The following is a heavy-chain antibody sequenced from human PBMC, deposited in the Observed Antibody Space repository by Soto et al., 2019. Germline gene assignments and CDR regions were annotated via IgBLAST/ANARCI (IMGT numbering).Heavy chain of an antibody. CDR1: GYSFTISW. CDR2: IDPSDSYS. J-gene: IGHJ5*02. V-gene: IGHV5-10-1*01. CDR3: ARLDIGSLYP. D-gene: IGHD2-2*03. Sequence: GESLNISCQVSGYSFTISWNSWVRQMPGKGLEWMGRIDPSDSYSNYSPSFEGHVTISADKSISTAYLQCSSLKASDTAMYLCARLDIGSLYPCGRVTLITLTS.